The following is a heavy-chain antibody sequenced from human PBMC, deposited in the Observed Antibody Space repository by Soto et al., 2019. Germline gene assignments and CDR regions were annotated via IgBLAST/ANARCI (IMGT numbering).Heavy chain of an antibody. Sequence: QLQLQESGPGLVKPSETLSLTCTVSGGSISSSSHYWAWIRQPPGKGLEWIGNLYYVGSTYNNPSLKSRVTISVDTSKNQFSLKLSSVTAADTAVYYCARQGTEYSSSSPRSGMDVWGQGTTVTVSS. CDR1: GGSISSSSHY. J-gene: IGHJ6*02. V-gene: IGHV4-39*01. D-gene: IGHD6-6*01. CDR2: LYYVGST. CDR3: ARQGTEYSSSSPRSGMDV.